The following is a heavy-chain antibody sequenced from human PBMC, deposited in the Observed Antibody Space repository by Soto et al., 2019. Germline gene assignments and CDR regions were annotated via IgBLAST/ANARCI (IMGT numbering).Heavy chain of an antibody. CDR2: IWYDGSNK. CDR3: ARDFPHLRFLEWRHGRSAFDI. Sequence: GGSLRLSCAASGFTFSSYGMHWVRQAPGKGLEWVAVIWYDGSNKYYADSVKGRFTISRDNSKNTLYLQMNSLRAEDTAVYYCARDFPHLRFLEWRHGRSAFDIWGQGTMVTVSS. D-gene: IGHD3-3*01. J-gene: IGHJ3*02. CDR1: GFTFSSYG. V-gene: IGHV3-33*01.